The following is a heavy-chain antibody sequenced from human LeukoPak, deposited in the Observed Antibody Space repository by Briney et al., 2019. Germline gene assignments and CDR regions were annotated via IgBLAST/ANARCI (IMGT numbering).Heavy chain of an antibody. CDR1: GSSFSSFS. CDR2: ITPILGTS. D-gene: IGHD3-10*01. Sequence: SVKVSCKTSGSSFSSFSLSWVRQAPGQGLEWMGRITPILGTSKYAQEFQGRVTITADKSTTTACMELSSLTTEDTAVYYCARGPRGAMDVWGQGTTVIV. CDR3: ARGPRGAMDV. J-gene: IGHJ6*02. V-gene: IGHV1-69*08.